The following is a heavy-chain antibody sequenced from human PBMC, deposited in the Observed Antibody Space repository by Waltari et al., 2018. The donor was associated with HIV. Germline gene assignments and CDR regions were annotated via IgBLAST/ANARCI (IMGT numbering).Heavy chain of an antibody. J-gene: IGHJ4*02. Sequence: QLQLQESGPGLVKPSETLSLTCTVSGGSISSSSYYWGWIRQPPGKGLEWIGSIYYSGSTYYNPSLKSRVTISVDTSKNQFSLKLSSVTAADTAVYYCARAPNVDTAMVIPKYYFDYWGQGTLVTVSS. D-gene: IGHD5-18*01. V-gene: IGHV4-39*01. CDR1: GGSISSSSYY. CDR3: ARAPNVDTAMVIPKYYFDY. CDR2: IYYSGST.